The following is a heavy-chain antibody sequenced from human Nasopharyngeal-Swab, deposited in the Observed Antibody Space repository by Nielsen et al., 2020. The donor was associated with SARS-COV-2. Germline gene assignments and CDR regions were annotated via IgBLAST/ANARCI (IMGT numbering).Heavy chain of an antibody. V-gene: IGHV3-23*01. J-gene: IGHJ4*02. Sequence: GGSLRLSCAASGFTFSSYAMSWVRQAPGKGLEWVSAISGSGGSTCYADSVKGRFTISRDNSKNTLYLQMNSLRAEDTAVYYCAKDLAYCGGDCYSGFDYWGQGTLVTVSS. CDR3: AKDLAYCGGDCYSGFDY. D-gene: IGHD2-21*02. CDR2: ISGSGGST. CDR1: GFTFSSYA.